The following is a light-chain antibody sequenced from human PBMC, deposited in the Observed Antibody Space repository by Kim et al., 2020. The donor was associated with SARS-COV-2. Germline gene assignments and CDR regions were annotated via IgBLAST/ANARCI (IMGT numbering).Light chain of an antibody. CDR2: HAS. J-gene: IGKJ1*01. CDR3: QHLGT. Sequence: SALSSSGGDRVTITCRASQSIIGWLAWYQQKPGKAPKLLIYHASTLQGGFPSRCSGSGSETEFTLTINNLQPVDFATYYCQHLGTFGLGTKVEIK. CDR1: QSIIGW. V-gene: IGKV1-5*01.